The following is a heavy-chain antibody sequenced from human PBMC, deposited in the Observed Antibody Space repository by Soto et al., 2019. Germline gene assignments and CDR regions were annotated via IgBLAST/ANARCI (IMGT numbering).Heavy chain of an antibody. CDR1: GFTFSSYD. CDR2: IGNAGDT. J-gene: IGHJ6*02. Sequence: EVQLVESGGGLVQPGGSLRLSCAASGFTFSSYDMHWVRQVTGKGLEWVSGIGNAGDTFYPGSVKGRFTISRENAKNSLYLQMNSLRAGDTAVYHCARDRGRRMDVWGQGTTVTVSS. D-gene: IGHD5-12*01. CDR3: ARDRGRRMDV. V-gene: IGHV3-13*01.